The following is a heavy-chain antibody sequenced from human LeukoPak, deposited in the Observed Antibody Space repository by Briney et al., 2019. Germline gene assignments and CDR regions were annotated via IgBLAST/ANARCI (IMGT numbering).Heavy chain of an antibody. J-gene: IGHJ6*03. Sequence: ASVKVSCKASGYTFTGYYMHWVRQAPGQGLEWMGWINPNSGGTNYAQKFQGRVTMTRDTSISTAYMELSRLRSDDTAVYYCANGPEIAATNYYYYYYMDVWGKGTTVTVSS. V-gene: IGHV1-2*02. CDR2: INPNSGGT. CDR1: GYTFTGYY. CDR3: ANGPEIAATNYYYYYYMDV. D-gene: IGHD2-15*01.